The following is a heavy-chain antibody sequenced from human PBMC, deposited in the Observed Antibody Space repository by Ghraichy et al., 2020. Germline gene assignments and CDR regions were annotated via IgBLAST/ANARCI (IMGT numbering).Heavy chain of an antibody. J-gene: IGHJ4*02. CDR1: GFTFTSYA. V-gene: IGHV3-23*01. CDR2: INDRGDST. Sequence: GRSLRLSCAASGFTFTSYAMVWVRQAPGQGLEWVSGINDRGDSTYYADPVKGRFTISRDNSKNTLYLQMTSLRAEDTALYYCAKGRATGWYTEVDYWGQGTLVTVSS. CDR3: AKGRATGWYTEVDY. D-gene: IGHD6-19*01.